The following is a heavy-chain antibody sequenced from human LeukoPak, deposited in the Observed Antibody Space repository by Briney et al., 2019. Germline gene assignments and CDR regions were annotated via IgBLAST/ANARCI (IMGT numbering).Heavy chain of an antibody. V-gene: IGHV3-21*01. CDR2: ISSSSSYI. Sequence: PGGSLRRSCAASGFTFSTYGMHWVPQAPGKGLELVSSISSSSSYIYYADSVKGRFTISRDNAKNSLYLQMNSLRAEDTAVYYCAELGITMIGGVWGKGSTVTISS. D-gene: IGHD3-10*02. J-gene: IGHJ6*03. CDR3: AELGITMIGGV. CDR1: GFTFSTYG.